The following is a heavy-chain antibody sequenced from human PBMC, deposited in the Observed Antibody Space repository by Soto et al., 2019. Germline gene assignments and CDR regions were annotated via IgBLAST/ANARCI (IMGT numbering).Heavy chain of an antibody. Sequence: GGSLRLSCAASGFTFSSYGMHWVRQAPGKGLEWVAVIWYDGSNKYYADSVKGRFTISRDNSKNTLYLQMNSLRAEDTAVYYCARRVAGPLDYYGMDVWGQGTTVTVSS. V-gene: IGHV3-33*01. CDR3: ARRVAGPLDYYGMDV. CDR1: GFTFSSYG. CDR2: IWYDGSNK. D-gene: IGHD6-19*01. J-gene: IGHJ6*02.